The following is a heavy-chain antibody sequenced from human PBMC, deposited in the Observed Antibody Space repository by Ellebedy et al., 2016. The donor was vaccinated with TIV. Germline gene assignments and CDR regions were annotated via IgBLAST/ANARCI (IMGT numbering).Heavy chain of an antibody. CDR2: ISWNSGSI. CDR3: AKDTSTSYYDILTGYTGGAFDI. Sequence: SLKISCAASGFTFDDYAMHWVRQAPGKGLEWVSGISWNSGSIGYADSVKGRFTISRDNSKNTLYLQMNSLRAEDTALYYCAKDTSTSYYDILTGYTGGAFDIWGQGTMVTVSS. V-gene: IGHV3-9*01. J-gene: IGHJ3*02. D-gene: IGHD3-9*01. CDR1: GFTFDDYA.